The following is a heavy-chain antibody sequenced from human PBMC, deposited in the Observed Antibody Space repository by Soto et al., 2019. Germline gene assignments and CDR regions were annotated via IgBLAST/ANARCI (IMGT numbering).Heavy chain of an antibody. Sequence: EVQLVESGGGLVKPGGSLRLSCAASGFTFSSYSMNWVRQAPGKGLEWVSSISSSSSYIYYADSVKGRFTISRDNAKNSLYLQMNSLRAEDTAVYYCARDLEGYCSSTSCSHYYAVGGKGTTVTVSS. CDR1: GFTFSSYS. CDR3: ARDLEGYCSSTSCSHYYAV. D-gene: IGHD2-2*01. CDR2: ISSSSSYI. J-gene: IGHJ6*04. V-gene: IGHV3-21*01.